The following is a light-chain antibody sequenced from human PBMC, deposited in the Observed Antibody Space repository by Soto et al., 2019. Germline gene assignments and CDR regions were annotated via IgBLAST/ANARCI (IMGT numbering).Light chain of an antibody. CDR2: AAS. V-gene: IGKV1-8*01. CDR3: LQSYSDPIT. Sequence: AIRMTQSPSSFSASTGDRVAITCRASQDISNYLAWYQQKPGQDPRLLIYAASTLQSGVPSRFSGSASGTNFTLTISGLQSEDFATYYCLQSYSDPITFGQGTRLEIK. J-gene: IGKJ5*01. CDR1: QDISNY.